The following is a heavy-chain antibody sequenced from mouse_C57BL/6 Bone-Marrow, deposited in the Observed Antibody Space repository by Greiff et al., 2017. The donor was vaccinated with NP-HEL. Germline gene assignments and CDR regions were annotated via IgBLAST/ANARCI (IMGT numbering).Heavy chain of an antibody. D-gene: IGHD1-1*01. Sequence: QVQLQQSGAELVRPGASVTLSCKASGYTFTDYEMHWVKQTPVHGLEWIGAIDPETGGTAYNQKFKGKAILTADKSSSTAYMELSSLTSEGSAVYYCTRWSPYYYGSSKDYFDYWGQGTTLTVSS. V-gene: IGHV1-15*01. CDR3: TRWSPYYYGSSKDYFDY. CDR2: IDPETGGT. CDR1: GYTFTDYE. J-gene: IGHJ2*01.